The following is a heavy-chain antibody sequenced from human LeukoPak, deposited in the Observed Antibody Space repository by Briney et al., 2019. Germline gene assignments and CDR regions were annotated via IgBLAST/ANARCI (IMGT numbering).Heavy chain of an antibody. CDR3: ARRSLVRTVGYYYGMDV. CDR2: IYYSGST. V-gene: IGHV4-59*08. Sequence: SSETLSLTCTVSGGSISSYYWSWIRQPPGKGLEWIGYIYYSGSTNYNPSLKSRATISVDTSKKQFSLKLSSVTAADTAVYYCARRSLVRTVGYYYGMDVWGQGTTVTVSS. CDR1: GGSISSYY. D-gene: IGHD1-26*01. J-gene: IGHJ6*02.